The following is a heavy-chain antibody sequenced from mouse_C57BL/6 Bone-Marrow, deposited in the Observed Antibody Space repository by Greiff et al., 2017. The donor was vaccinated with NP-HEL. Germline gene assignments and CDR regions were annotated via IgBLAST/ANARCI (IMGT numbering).Heavy chain of an antibody. CDR2: ISSGGSYT. Sequence: EVKLVESGGDLVKPGGSLKLSCAASGFTFSSYGMSWVRQTPDQRLEWVATISSGGSYTYYPDSVKGRFTLARDNAKNTMYLQMSSRKSEDTAMYYCARGDLRGVYWGQGTTLTVSS. J-gene: IGHJ2*01. CDR3: ARGDLRGVY. D-gene: IGHD1-1*01. CDR1: GFTFSSYG. V-gene: IGHV5-6*01.